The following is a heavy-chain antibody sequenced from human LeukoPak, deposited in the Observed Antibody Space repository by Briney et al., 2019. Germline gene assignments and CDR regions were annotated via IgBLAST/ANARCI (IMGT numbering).Heavy chain of an antibody. CDR2: FDPEDGET. Sequence: ASVKVSCKVSGYTLTELSMHWVRQAPGKGLEWMGGFDPEDGETIYAQKFQGRVTMTEDTSTDTAYMELSSLRSEDTAVYYCATARYSGSYPRDYYFDYWGQGTLVTVSS. CDR3: ATARYSGSYPRDYYFDY. J-gene: IGHJ4*02. CDR1: GYTLTELS. V-gene: IGHV1-24*01. D-gene: IGHD1-26*01.